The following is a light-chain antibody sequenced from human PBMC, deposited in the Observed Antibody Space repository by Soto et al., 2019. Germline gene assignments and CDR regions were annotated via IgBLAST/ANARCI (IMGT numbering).Light chain of an antibody. J-gene: IGKJ1*01. CDR3: MQTLQTPPWK. CDR1: QSLLHSNGYIY. CDR2: LGS. V-gene: IGKV2-28*01. Sequence: DIVMTQSPLSLPVTPGEPASISCRSSQSLLHSNGYIYLDWYLQKPGQSPQLLIYLGSNRASGVPDRFSGSGSGTDFTLKISRVEAEDVGVYYCMQTLQTPPWKFGQGTKVDLK.